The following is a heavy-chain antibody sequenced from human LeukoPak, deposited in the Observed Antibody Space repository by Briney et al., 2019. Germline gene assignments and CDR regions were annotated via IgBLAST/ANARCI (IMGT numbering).Heavy chain of an antibody. D-gene: IGHD3-22*01. CDR1: GGSISSYY. J-gene: IGHJ4*02. CDR2: IYYSGST. V-gene: IGHV4-59*08. CDR3: AGSYYYDSSGYYPDY. Sequence: PSGTLSLTCTVSGGSISSYYWSWIRQPPGKGLEWIGYIYYSGSTNYNPSLKSRVTISVDTSKNQFSLKLSSVTAADTAVYYCAGSYYYDSSGYYPDYWGQGTLVTVSS.